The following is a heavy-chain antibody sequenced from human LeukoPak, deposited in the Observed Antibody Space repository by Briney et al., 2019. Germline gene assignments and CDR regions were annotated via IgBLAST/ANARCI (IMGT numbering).Heavy chain of an antibody. CDR1: GFTFSSHA. V-gene: IGHV3-30*04. CDR3: ARDHPLDSDFFDY. Sequence: PGRSLRLSCAASGFTFSSHAMHWVRQAPGKGLEWVAVISSDGSKKYYADSVRGRFTVSKDDSKNTLYLQMNSLTPEDAAVYYCARDHPLDSDFFDYWGQGTLVTVSS. D-gene: IGHD4-11*01. J-gene: IGHJ4*02. CDR2: ISSDGSKK.